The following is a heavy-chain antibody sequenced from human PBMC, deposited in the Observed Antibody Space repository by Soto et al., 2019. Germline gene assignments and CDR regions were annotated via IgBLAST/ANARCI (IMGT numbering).Heavy chain of an antibody. D-gene: IGHD2-15*01. Sequence: QVQLQESGPGLVKPSETLSLTCTVSGGSIGLYYWSWVRQPPGKGLEWIGYTYNSGSTNYNPSLKSRVTMSVDTSKNQFSLKLNSVTAADTAVFYCARGGSGPPSGTFEIWGQGTLVTVSS. CDR1: GGSIGLYY. CDR2: TYNSGST. J-gene: IGHJ3*02. V-gene: IGHV4-59*01. CDR3: ARGGSGPPSGTFEI.